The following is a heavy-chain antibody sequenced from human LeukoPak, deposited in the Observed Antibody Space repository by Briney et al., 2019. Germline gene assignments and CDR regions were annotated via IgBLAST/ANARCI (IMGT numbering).Heavy chain of an antibody. V-gene: IGHV3-21*01. J-gene: IGHJ6*03. CDR1: GFTFSSYS. CDR3: AKIGLSSGWADYYYYYMDV. CDR2: ISSSSSYI. D-gene: IGHD6-19*01. Sequence: GGSLRLSCAASGFTFSSYSMNWVCQAPGKGLEWVSSISSSSSYIYYADSVKGRFTISRDNSKNTLYLQMNSLRAEDTAVYYCAKIGLSSGWADYYYYYMDVWGKGTTVTISS.